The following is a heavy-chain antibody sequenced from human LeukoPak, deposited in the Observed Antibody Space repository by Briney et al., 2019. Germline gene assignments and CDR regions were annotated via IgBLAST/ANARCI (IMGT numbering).Heavy chain of an antibody. D-gene: IGHD3-3*01. V-gene: IGHV4-59*11. CDR3: ASNRGYYDFWSGSYYYYYMDV. J-gene: IGHJ6*03. CDR2: IYYSGST. Sequence: SETLSLTCTVSGGSISSHYWSWIRQPPGKGLEWIGDIYYSGSTNYNPSLKSRVTISVDTSKNQFSLKLSSVTAADTAVYYCASNRGYYDFWSGSYYYYYMDVWGKGTTVTVSS. CDR1: GGSISSHY.